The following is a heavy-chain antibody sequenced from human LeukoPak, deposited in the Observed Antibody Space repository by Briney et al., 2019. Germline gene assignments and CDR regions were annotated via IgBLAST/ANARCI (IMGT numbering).Heavy chain of an antibody. CDR3: ARGVRYCSSTSCYSLDY. J-gene: IGHJ4*02. D-gene: IGHD2-2*02. CDR2: IGTAGDT. V-gene: IGHV3-13*01. CDR1: GFTFSSYD. Sequence: GGSLRLSCAASGFTFSSYDMHRVRQATGKGLEWVSAIGTAGDTYYPGSVKGRFTISRENAKNSLYLQMNSLRAGDTAVYYCARGVRYCSSTSCYSLDYWGQGTLVTVSS.